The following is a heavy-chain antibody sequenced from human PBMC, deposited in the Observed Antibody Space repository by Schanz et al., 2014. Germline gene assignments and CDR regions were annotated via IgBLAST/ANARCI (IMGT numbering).Heavy chain of an antibody. J-gene: IGHJ4*02. Sequence: VHLVESGGGVVQPGRSLRLSCAASGFTFSSYGMHWVRQAPGKGLEWVSAISGSGGSTYYADSVKGRFTISRDNSKNTLYLQMNSLRAEDTAVYYCAKGRGSWGYFFDYWGQGTLVTVSS. D-gene: IGHD6-13*01. CDR1: GFTFSSYG. CDR2: ISGSGGST. V-gene: IGHV3-23*04. CDR3: AKGRGSWGYFFDY.